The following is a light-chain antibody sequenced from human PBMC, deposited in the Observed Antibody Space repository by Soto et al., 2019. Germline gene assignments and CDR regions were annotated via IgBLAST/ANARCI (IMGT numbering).Light chain of an antibody. V-gene: IGKV1-5*01. J-gene: IGKJ1*01. CDR2: DAS. CDR3: QHYKSYSQA. Sequence: DIQMTQSPSTLSASVGDRVTITCRASQSISSWLAWYQQKPGRAPKLLIYDASSLQSGVPSRFSCSGSGTEFTLTISSLQPDDFATYYCQHYKSYSQAFGQGTKVEIK. CDR1: QSISSW.